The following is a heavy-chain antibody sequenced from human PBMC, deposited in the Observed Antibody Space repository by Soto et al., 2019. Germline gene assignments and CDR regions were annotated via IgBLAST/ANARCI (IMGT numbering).Heavy chain of an antibody. V-gene: IGHV4-61*01. J-gene: IGHJ6*02. CDR2: IYYSGST. Sequence: SETLSLTCTVSGGSVSSGRYSWSWIRQPPGKGLEWIGYIYYSGSTKYNPSLKSRVTISVDTSKNQFSLKLSSVTAADTAVYYCARGRNPQGWYNYYYYGMDVWGQGTTVTVSS. CDR1: GGSVSSGRYS. D-gene: IGHD2-15*01. CDR3: ARGRNPQGWYNYYYYGMDV.